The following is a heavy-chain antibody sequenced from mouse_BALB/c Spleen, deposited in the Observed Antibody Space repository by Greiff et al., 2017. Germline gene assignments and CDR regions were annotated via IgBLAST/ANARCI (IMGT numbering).Heavy chain of an antibody. V-gene: IGHV10-1*02. J-gene: IGHJ3*01. D-gene: IGHD1-1*01. Sequence: GGGLVQPKGSLKLSCAASGFTFNTYAMNWVRQAPGKGLEWVARIRSKSNNYATYYADSVKDRFTISRDDSQSMLYLQMNNLKTEDTAMYYCVRATGTWLAYGGQGALVTVSA. CDR3: VRATGTWLAY. CDR2: IRSKSNNYAT. CDR1: GFTFNTYA.